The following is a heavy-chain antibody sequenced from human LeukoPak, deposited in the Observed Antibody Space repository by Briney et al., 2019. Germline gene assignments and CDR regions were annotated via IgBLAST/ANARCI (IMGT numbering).Heavy chain of an antibody. CDR2: INPSGGST. J-gene: IGHJ4*02. Sequence: ASVKVSCKASGYTFTSYYMHWVRQAPGQGLEWMGIINPSGGSTSYAQKFQGRVTMTRDTSTSTVYMELSSPRSEDTAVYYCARDCSSVRGVPSYYFDYWGQGTLVTVSS. V-gene: IGHV1-46*01. CDR3: ARDCSSVRGVPSYYFDY. CDR1: GYTFTSYY. D-gene: IGHD3-10*01.